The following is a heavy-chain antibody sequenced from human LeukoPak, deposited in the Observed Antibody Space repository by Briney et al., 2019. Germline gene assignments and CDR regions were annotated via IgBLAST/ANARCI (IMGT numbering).Heavy chain of an antibody. Sequence: PSQTLSLTCTVSGGSISSGNCYWSWIRQPPGKGLEWIGYIYYSGTTYYNPSLKSRVTISVDTSKNQFSPKLSSVTAADTAVYYCARVSRVTPGVDYWGQGTLVTVSS. V-gene: IGHV4-30-4*01. CDR3: ARVSRVTPGVDY. CDR2: IYYSGTT. J-gene: IGHJ4*02. D-gene: IGHD2-21*02. CDR1: GGSISSGNCY.